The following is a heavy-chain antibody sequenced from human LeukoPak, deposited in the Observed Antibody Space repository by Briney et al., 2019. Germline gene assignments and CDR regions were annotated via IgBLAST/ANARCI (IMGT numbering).Heavy chain of an antibody. J-gene: IGHJ4*02. CDR2: ISFDGTDA. CDR1: GFTFSSYA. Sequence: GGSLRLSCAASGFTFSSYAIHWVRQAPGKGLEWVAVISFDGTDAFYADSVKGRFTISRDNSKNTLYLQMNSLRADDTAVYYCAKARTRGYSYGSFDYWGQGTLVTVSS. V-gene: IGHV3-30*04. D-gene: IGHD5-18*01. CDR3: AKARTRGYSYGSFDY.